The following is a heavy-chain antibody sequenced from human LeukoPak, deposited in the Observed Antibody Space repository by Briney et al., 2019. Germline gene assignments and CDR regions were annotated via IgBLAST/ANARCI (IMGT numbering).Heavy chain of an antibody. V-gene: IGHV3-30*18. Sequence: GGSLRLSCAASGFTFSSYCMHWVRRAPGKGLEWVAVISYDGSNKYYADSVKGRFTISRDNSKNTLYLQMNSLRAEDTAVYYCAKGRGGYYYGSGSYLGVFDYWGQGTLITVSS. CDR1: GFTFSSYC. J-gene: IGHJ4*02. CDR2: ISYDGSNK. D-gene: IGHD3-10*01. CDR3: AKGRGGYYYGSGSYLGVFDY.